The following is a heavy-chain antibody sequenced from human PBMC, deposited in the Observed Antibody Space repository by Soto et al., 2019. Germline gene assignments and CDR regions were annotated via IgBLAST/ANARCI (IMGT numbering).Heavy chain of an antibody. CDR2: IIPFFGTA. J-gene: IGHJ4*02. CDR3: ARYRYGYSYFDY. Sequence: QVQLVQSGAEVKKPGSSVKVSGKASGGTFSSYAISWVRQAPGQGLEWMGGIIPFFGTANYAQKFQGRVTITADESTSTAYMELSSLRSEDTAVYYCARYRYGYSYFDYWGQGTLVTVSS. V-gene: IGHV1-69*12. D-gene: IGHD5-18*01. CDR1: GGTFSSYA.